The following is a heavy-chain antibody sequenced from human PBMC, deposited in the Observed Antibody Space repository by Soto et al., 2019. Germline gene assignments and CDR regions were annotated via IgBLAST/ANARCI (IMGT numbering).Heavy chain of an antibody. D-gene: IGHD3-3*01. Sequence: VQLVQSGAEVKKPGASVKVSCKASGYSFIGHYVHWVRQAPGQGPEWMGWINPNGGGIRYVQKFQDRVTMTRDRSIDTAYMELTRLRSDDTAVYYCARGSRDYSDFWSGPHFDFWGQGTLVTVSS. V-gene: IGHV1-2*02. CDR1: GYSFIGHY. CDR2: INPNGGGI. J-gene: IGHJ4*02. CDR3: ARGSRDYSDFWSGPHFDF.